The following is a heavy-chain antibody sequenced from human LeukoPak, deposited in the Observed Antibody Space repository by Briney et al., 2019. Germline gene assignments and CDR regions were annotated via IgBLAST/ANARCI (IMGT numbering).Heavy chain of an antibody. Sequence: GGSLRLSCAVSGITLSNYGMSWVRQAPGKGLEWVAGISGSGGSTNYADSVKGRFTISRDNPKNTLYLQMNSLRAEDTAVYFCAKRGVVIRVILVGFHKEANYFDSWGQGARVTVSS. V-gene: IGHV3-23*01. D-gene: IGHD3-22*01. CDR1: GITLSNYG. CDR3: AKRGVVIRVILVGFHKEANYFDS. J-gene: IGHJ4*02. CDR2: ISGSGGST.